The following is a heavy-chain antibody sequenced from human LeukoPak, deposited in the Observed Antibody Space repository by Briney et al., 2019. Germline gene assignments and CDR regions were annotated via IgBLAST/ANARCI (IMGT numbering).Heavy chain of an antibody. J-gene: IGHJ4*02. CDR1: GFTFSTYW. D-gene: IGHD6-6*01. V-gene: IGHV3-7*01. CDR3: ARIGYSSPSFDY. CDR2: IKQDGSEK. Sequence: GGSLRLSCAASGFTFSTYWMNWVRRAPGKGLEWVANIKQDGSEKYYVDSVKGRFTLSKDSAKNSPYLQMNSLRAEDTAVYYCARIGYSSPSFDYWGQGALVTVSS.